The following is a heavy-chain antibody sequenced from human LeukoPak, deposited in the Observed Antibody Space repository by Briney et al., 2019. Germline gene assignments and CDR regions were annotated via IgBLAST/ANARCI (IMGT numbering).Heavy chain of an antibody. CDR3: AKGDKMAIWRRTYNLFES. CDR2: IYSGGTT. J-gene: IGHJ5*01. CDR1: GCTVSGNY. D-gene: IGHD5-24*01. Sequence: GSLRLSCSVSGCTVSGNYMSWVRQAPGKGLEWVSLIYSGGTTYYADSVKGRFTISRDNSKNTLYLQMNSLRAEDTAVYYCAKGDKMAIWRRTYNLFESWGQGTLVTASS. V-gene: IGHV3-53*05.